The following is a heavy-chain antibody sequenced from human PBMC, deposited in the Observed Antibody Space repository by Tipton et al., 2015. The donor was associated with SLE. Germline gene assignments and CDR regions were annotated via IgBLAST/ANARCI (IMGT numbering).Heavy chain of an antibody. V-gene: IGHV4-4*07. J-gene: IGHJ3*02. CDR1: GGSISSYY. D-gene: IGHD2-15*01. Sequence: TLSLTCTVSGGSISSYYWSWIRQPAGKGLEWIGRIYTSGSTNYNPSLKSRVTMSVDTSKNQFSLKLSSVTAADTAVYYRAKDWDYCSGGSCYHDAFDIWGQGTMVTVSS. CDR2: IYTSGST. CDR3: AKDWDYCSGGSCYHDAFDI.